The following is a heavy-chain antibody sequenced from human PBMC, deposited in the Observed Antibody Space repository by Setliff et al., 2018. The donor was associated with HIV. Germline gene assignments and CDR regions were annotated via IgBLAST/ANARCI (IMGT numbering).Heavy chain of an antibody. CDR1: GSPIAIGSYY. V-gene: IGHV4-61*09. D-gene: IGHD3-16*02. J-gene: IGHJ4*02. CDR3: ARRKSGSSYRFFNY. Sequence: LSLTCTVSGSPIAIGSYYWTWIRQPAGRGLEWIGHISASGNTKYSPTLQSRVTLSVNPSNNQFSLNPTSVTAADTAVYYCARRKSGSSYRFFNYWGLGSLVTV. CDR2: ISASGNT.